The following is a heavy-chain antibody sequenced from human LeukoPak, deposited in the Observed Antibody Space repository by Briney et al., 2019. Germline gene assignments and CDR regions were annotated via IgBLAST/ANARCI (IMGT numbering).Heavy chain of an antibody. V-gene: IGHV3-66*01. CDR1: GFPVSDNY. J-gene: IGHJ4*02. Sequence: GGSLRLSCAASGFPVSDNYMTWVRQAPGKGLEWVSVIYNGGTTKYADSVKGRFIISRDNSKNMLYLQMNSLRDEDTAVYYCARWPTMGGRWSQGTLVTVSS. D-gene: IGHD3-16*01. CDR2: IYNGGTT. CDR3: ARWPTMGGR.